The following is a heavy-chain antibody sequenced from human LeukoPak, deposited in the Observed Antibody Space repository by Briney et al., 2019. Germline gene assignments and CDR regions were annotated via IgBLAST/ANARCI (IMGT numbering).Heavy chain of an antibody. V-gene: IGHV4-59*08. D-gene: IGHD5-24*01. J-gene: IGHJ5*02. CDR2: VVYSGST. CDR3: ARRRDGYNFNWFDP. Sequence: PSETLSLTCTVSGGSISSHYWSWIRQPPGKGLEWIGHVVYSGSTSYNPSLRSRVTISVDTSKNQFSLKLSSVTAADTAVYYCARRRDGYNFNWFDPWGQGTLVTVSS. CDR1: GGSISSHY.